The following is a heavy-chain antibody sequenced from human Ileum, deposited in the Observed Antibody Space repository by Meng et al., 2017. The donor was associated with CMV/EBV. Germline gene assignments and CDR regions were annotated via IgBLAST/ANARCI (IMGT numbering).Heavy chain of an antibody. J-gene: IGHJ4*02. CDR1: EYAFTGYY. Sequence: VACKASEYAFTGYYVHWVRQAPGQGLEWMGRISPNTGVTMYAQRFQGRITMTTDTSISAATMQLSMLRPDDTAVYYCASGFSSSPFDYWGQGTLVTSPQ. CDR2: ISPNTGVT. CDR3: ASGFSSSPFDY. V-gene: IGHV1-2*06. D-gene: IGHD2-2*03.